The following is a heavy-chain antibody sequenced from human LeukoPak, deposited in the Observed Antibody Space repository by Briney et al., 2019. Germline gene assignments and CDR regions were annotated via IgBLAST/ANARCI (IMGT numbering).Heavy chain of an antibody. CDR1: GFTFSTYW. CDR3: ARDRNTDFWSGYYTNYFDY. D-gene: IGHD3-3*01. J-gene: IGHJ4*02. CDR2: IKQDGSEK. V-gene: IGHV3-7*01. Sequence: GGSLRLSCAASGFTFSTYWMTWVRQAPGKGLEWVANIKQDGSEKYYVDSVEGRFTISRDNAKNLLYLQMNSLRAEDTAVYYCARDRNTDFWSGYYTNYFDYWGQGTLVTVSS.